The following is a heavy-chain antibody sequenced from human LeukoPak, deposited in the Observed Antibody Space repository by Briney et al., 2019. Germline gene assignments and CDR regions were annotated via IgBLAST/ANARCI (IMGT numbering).Heavy chain of an antibody. CDR1: GFTFGYYA. CDR2: ISGSSSYI. CDR3: AEPGITMTGGV. J-gene: IGHJ6*04. V-gene: IGHV3-21*01. Sequence: GGSLRLSCRGSGFTFGYYALSWVRQAPGKGLKWVSSISGSSSYIYYADSVKGRFTISRDNAKNSLYLQMNSLRAEDTAVYYCAEPGITMTGGVWGKGTTVTISS. D-gene: IGHD3-10*02.